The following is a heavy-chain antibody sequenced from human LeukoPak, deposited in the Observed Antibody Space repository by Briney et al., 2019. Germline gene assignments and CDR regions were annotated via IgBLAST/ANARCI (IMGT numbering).Heavy chain of an antibody. J-gene: IGHJ3*02. D-gene: IGHD3-10*01. Sequence: SETLSLTCAVYGGSFSGYYWSWIRQPPGKGLEWIGEINHSGSTNYDPSLKSRVTISVDTSKNQFSLKLSSVTAADTAVYYCARVYLQLLWSPNDAFDIWGQGTMVTVSS. V-gene: IGHV4-34*01. CDR1: GGSFSGYY. CDR3: ARVYLQLLWSPNDAFDI. CDR2: INHSGST.